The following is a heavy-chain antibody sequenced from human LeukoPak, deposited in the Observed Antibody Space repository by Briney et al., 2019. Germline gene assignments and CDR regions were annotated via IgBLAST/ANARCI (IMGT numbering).Heavy chain of an antibody. V-gene: IGHV3-23*01. CDR1: GITLSNYG. CDR3: AKRGVVIRVILVGFYKEAYYFDS. CDR2: MSGSGGGT. Sequence: PGGSLRLSCAVSGITLSNYGMSWVRKAPGKGLEWVAGMSGSGGGTNYADSVKGRFTVSRDNSKNTLYLQMKSPRAEDTAVYFCAKRGVVIRVILVGFYKEAYYFDSWGQGALVTVSS. D-gene: IGHD3-22*01. J-gene: IGHJ4*02.